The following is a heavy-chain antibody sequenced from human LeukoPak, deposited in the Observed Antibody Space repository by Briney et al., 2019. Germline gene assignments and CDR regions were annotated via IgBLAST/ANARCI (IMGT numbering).Heavy chain of an antibody. CDR1: GGSISSYY. CDR3: ARDRPGGSSLDY. J-gene: IGHJ4*02. Sequence: SETLPLTCTVSGGSISSYYWSWIRQPPGKGLEWIGYIYYSGSTNYNPSLKSRVTISVDTSKNQFSLKLSSVTAAADTAVYYCARDRPGGSSLDYWGQGTVVTVSS. V-gene: IGHV4-59*01. CDR2: IYYSGST. D-gene: IGHD6-13*01.